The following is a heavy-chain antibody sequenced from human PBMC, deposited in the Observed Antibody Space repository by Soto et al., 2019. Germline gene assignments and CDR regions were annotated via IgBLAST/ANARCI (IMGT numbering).Heavy chain of an antibody. D-gene: IGHD2-15*01. CDR1: GYTFTSYA. V-gene: IGHV1-3*01. J-gene: IGHJ4*02. CDR2: INAGNGNT. CDR3: ARAEDIVVVVAPDY. Sequence: ASVKVSCKASGYTFTSYAMHWVRQAPGQRLEWMGWINAGNGNTKYSQKFQGRVTITRDTSASTAYMEPSSLRSEDTAVYYCARAEDIVVVVAPDYWGQGTLVTVSS.